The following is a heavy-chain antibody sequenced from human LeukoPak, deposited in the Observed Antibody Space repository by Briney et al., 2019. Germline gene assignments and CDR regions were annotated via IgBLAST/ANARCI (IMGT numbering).Heavy chain of an antibody. D-gene: IGHD2-2*01. CDR3: ARQKCTSTSCLTKNAFDI. CDR1: GSISGYY. CDR2: IYTSGST. Sequence: RSSETLSLTCTVSGSISGYYWSWIRQPPGKGLEWIGYIYTSGSTNYNPSLESRVTISVDASKNQFSTDLSSVTAADTAVYYCARQKCTSTSCLTKNAFDIWGQGTMVTVSS. J-gene: IGHJ3*02. V-gene: IGHV4-4*09.